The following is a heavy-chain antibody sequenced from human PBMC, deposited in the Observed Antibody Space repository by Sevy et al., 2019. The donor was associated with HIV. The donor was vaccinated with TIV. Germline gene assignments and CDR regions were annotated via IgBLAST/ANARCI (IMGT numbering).Heavy chain of an antibody. CDR1: GFGPVTHA. D-gene: IGHD2-15*01. CDR3: ARFVGYCSGGRCSIIDF. J-gene: IGHJ4*02. V-gene: IGHV3-30*04. CDR2: ISYNGRNR. Sequence: GGSLRLSGAPSGFGPVTHAGGWVGQTPAKGREGLAVISYNGRNRYYADSVKGRFTISKDDSKNTLYLQLNSLRAEDTAVYYCARFVGYCSGGRCSIIDFWGQGTLVTVSS.